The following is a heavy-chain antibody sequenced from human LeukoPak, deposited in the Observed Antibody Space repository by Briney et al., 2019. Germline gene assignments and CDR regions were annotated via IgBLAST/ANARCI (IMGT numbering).Heavy chain of an antibody. Sequence: GGYLRLSCAASGFTFSSYAMGWVRQAPGKGLKWVSSISVTGCSTYFAAAVRGVFTICRDNSKNKQYLQMNSLRAEDTAVYYCAKGSGRYGSGSFSDSWGQGTLVTVSS. D-gene: IGHD3-10*01. J-gene: IGHJ5*01. CDR3: AKGSGRYGSGSFSDS. CDR1: GFTFSSYA. CDR2: ISVTGCST. V-gene: IGHV3-23*01.